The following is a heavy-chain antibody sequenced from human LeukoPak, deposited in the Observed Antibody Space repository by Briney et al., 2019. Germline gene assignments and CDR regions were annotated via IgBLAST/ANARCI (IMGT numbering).Heavy chain of an antibody. V-gene: IGHV4-34*01. Sequence: SETLSLTCAVYGGSFSGYYWSWIRQPPGKGLEWIGEINHSGSTNYNPSLKSRVTISVDTSKNQFSLKLSSVTAADTAVYYCARGRLLAPYYYDSSGYYYTGPSHYFDYWGQGTLVTVSS. J-gene: IGHJ4*02. CDR2: INHSGST. CDR3: ARGRLLAPYYYDSSGYYYTGPSHYFDY. CDR1: GGSFSGYY. D-gene: IGHD3-22*01.